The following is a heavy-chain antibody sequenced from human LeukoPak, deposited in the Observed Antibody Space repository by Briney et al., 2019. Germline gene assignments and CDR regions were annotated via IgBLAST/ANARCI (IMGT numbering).Heavy chain of an antibody. CDR2: ITYNSGTI. V-gene: IGHV3-48*02. J-gene: IGHJ4*02. CDR1: GFIFRSYA. CDR3: ARDSGYSYAGDY. D-gene: IGHD5-18*01. Sequence: PGGSLRLSCAASGFIFRSYAMQWVRQAPGKGLEWVSYITYNSGTIFYADSVKGRFTISRDNAKDSLYLQMSSLRDEDTAVYYCARDSGYSYAGDYWGQGTLVTVSS.